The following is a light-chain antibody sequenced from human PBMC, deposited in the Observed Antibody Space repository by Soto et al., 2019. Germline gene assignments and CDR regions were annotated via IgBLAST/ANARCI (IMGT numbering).Light chain of an antibody. J-gene: IGLJ1*01. V-gene: IGLV2-14*01. CDR1: SSDVGGYNY. Sequence: VLTQPASVSGSPGQSITISCTGTSSDVGGYNYVSWYQQHPGKAPKLMIYEVSNRPSGVSNRFSGSKSGNTASLTISGLQAEDEADYYCSSYTSSSKVFGTGTKVTVL. CDR2: EVS. CDR3: SSYTSSSKV.